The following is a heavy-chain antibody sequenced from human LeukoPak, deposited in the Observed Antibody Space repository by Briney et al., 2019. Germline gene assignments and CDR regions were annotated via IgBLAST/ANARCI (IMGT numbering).Heavy chain of an antibody. CDR1: GFTFSNCA. V-gene: IGHV3-30-3*01. CDR3: ARVRSTVVFDY. Sequence: GGSLSLSCAASGFTFSNCAMHWVRPAAGKGVEWVAVISYDGSNKYYADSVKGRFTISRDNSKNTLYLQMNSLRAEDTAVYYCARVRSTVVFDYWGQGTLVTVSS. J-gene: IGHJ4*02. D-gene: IGHD3-22*01. CDR2: ISYDGSNK.